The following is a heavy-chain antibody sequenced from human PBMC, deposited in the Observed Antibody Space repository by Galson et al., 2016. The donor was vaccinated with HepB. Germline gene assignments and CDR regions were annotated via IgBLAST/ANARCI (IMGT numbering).Heavy chain of an antibody. CDR2: LSANSGAT. J-gene: IGHJ3*02. CDR3: ATSTGYRSGWGAFDI. V-gene: IGHV1-2*04. CDR1: GYTFTGYY. D-gene: IGHD6-25*01. Sequence: SVKVSCKASGYTFTGYYMHWVRQAPGQGLEWMAWLSANSGATNYAQKFQGWVTMTRDTSISTAYMELTSLTSDATAIYYCATSTGYRSGWGAFDIWGQGTMATVSS.